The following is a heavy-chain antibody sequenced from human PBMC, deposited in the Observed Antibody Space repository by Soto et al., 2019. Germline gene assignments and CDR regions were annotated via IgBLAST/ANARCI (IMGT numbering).Heavy chain of an antibody. J-gene: IGHJ4*02. V-gene: IGHV3-11*05. CDR3: ARIRLTGYFDS. CDR2: ISTSSSYT. CDR1: GFTFSDHY. Sequence: QVQLVESGGGLVKPGGSLRLSCVASGFTFSDHYMTWIRQAPGKGLEWLSYISTSSSYTNYADSVKGRFTISRDNAMNSLYLQMNSLRAEDTPVYYFARIRLTGYFDSWGQGTLVTVSS.